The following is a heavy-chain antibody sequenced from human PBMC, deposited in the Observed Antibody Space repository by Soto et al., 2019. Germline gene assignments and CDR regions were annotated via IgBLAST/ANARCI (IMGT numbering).Heavy chain of an antibody. CDR2: IWTSGST. CDR1: GDSMSKYY. Sequence: VQLLESGPGLVKPSETLSLTCNVSGDSMSKYYWSWVRQPAGKGLEWIGRIWTSGSTNYNPSLKSRVTMSIDTSNKHFSLDLKSVTAADTAVYYCARTVGAAYYFDFWGQGVLVTVSS. CDR3: ARTVGAAYYFDF. V-gene: IGHV4-4*07. J-gene: IGHJ4*02. D-gene: IGHD3-16*01.